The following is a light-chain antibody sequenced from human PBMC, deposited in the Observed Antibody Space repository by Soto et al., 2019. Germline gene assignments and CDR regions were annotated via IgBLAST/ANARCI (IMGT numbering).Light chain of an antibody. CDR1: SSDVGAYNF. CDR3: CSYAGTYSPV. V-gene: IGLV2-11*01. Sequence: QSALTQPPSVSGSPGQSVTFSCTGTSSDVGAYNFVSWYQQYPGKAPKLIIFDVSARPSGVPDRFSGSKSGNTASLTISGLQADDEADYYCCSYAGTYSPVLGGGTKVTVL. J-gene: IGLJ2*01. CDR2: DVS.